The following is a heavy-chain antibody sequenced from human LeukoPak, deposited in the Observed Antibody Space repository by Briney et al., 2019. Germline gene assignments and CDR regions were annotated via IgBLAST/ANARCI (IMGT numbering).Heavy chain of an antibody. CDR2: IRYDGSNK. D-gene: IGHD3-3*01. CDR1: GFTFSSYG. J-gene: IGHJ4*02. CDR3: AKEVAIFGVVTKPFDY. V-gene: IGHV3-30*02. Sequence: PGGSLRLSCAASGFTFSSYGMHWVRQAPGKGLEWVAFIRYDGSNKCYADSVKGRFTISRDNSKNTLYLQMNSLRAEDTAVYYCAKEVAIFGVVTKPFDYWGQGTLVTVSS.